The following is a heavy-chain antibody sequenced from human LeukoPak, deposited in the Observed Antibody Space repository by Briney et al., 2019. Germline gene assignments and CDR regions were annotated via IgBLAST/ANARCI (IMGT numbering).Heavy chain of an antibody. J-gene: IGHJ4*02. CDR3: AGVRATFSPHFDN. D-gene: IGHD5-12*01. CDR1: GFTFSSYW. V-gene: IGHV3-74*01. Sequence: QPGGSLRLSCAASGFTFSSYWMHWVRQAPGKGLMWVSRINSDGSITNYADSVKGRFTISRDNAKNTLYLQMNSLRAEDTAVYYCAGVRATFSPHFDNWGQGTLVTVSS. CDR2: INSDGSIT.